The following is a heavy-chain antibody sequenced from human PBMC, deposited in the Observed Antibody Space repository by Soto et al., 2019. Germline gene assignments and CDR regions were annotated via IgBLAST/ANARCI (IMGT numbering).Heavy chain of an antibody. Sequence: EVQLVETGGDLIQPGGSLRLSCAASGFSVSINYMSWVRQAPGKGLEWVSIINADGSSYYADSVKGRFNISRDNSKNTMDLQMNSLRAEDTAVYYCASIAVAEGFDPWGQGTLVTVSS. D-gene: IGHD6-19*01. CDR3: ASIAVAEGFDP. V-gene: IGHV3-53*02. CDR1: GFSVSINY. J-gene: IGHJ5*02. CDR2: INADGSS.